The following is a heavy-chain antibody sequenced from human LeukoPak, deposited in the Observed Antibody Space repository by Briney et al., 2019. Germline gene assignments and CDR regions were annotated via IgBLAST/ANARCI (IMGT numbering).Heavy chain of an antibody. CDR3: ARPHDYGDYNPFDY. J-gene: IGHJ4*02. V-gene: IGHV3-30-3*01. CDR2: ISYDGSNK. Sequence: PGRSLRLSCAASGFTFSSCAMHWVRQAPGKGLEWVAVISYDGSNKYYADSVKGRFTISRDNSKNTLYLQMNSLRAEDTAVYYCARPHDYGDYNPFDYWGQGTLVTVSS. D-gene: IGHD4-17*01. CDR1: GFTFSSCA.